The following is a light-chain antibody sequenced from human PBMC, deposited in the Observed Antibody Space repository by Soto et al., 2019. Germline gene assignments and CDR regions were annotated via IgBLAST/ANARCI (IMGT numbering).Light chain of an antibody. CDR2: LNSDGSH. J-gene: IGLJ1*01. CDR1: SRHSSYA. CDR3: QTWVTGIYV. Sequence: QSVLTQSPSASASLGASAKLTCTLRSRHSSYAIAWHQQQPEKGPRYLMKLNSDGSHNKGDGIPDRFSGSSSGAERYLTISSLQSEDESDYYCQTWVTGIYVFGTGTKLTVL. V-gene: IGLV4-69*01.